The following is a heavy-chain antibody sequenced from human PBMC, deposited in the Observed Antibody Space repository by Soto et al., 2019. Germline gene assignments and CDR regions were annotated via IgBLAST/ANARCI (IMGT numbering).Heavy chain of an antibody. Sequence: SETLSLTCAVYGGSFSGYYWSWIRQPPGTGLEWIGEINHSGSTNYNPSLKSRVNISVDTSKNQFSLNMSSVTAADTAVYYCARGDRNDYGGNSGAYYYYGMDVWGQGTTVTVSS. CDR3: ARGDRNDYGGNSGAYYYYGMDV. CDR1: GGSFSGYY. V-gene: IGHV4-34*01. CDR2: INHSGST. J-gene: IGHJ6*02. D-gene: IGHD4-17*01.